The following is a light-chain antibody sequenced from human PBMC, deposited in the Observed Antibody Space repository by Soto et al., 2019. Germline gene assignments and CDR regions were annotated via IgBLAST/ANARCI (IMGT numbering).Light chain of an antibody. CDR1: QSVLYNSNNKNH. CDR3: PQYYSIPFT. V-gene: IGKV4-1*01. J-gene: IGKJ3*01. Sequence: DFVMTEAPDSLAVSLGERATINCKSSQSVLYNSNNKNHLGWFQQKPGHPPKLLIYGASFRPSGVPDRFSGSGSGTDFTLTISSLQAEDVAVYYCPQYYSIPFTFGPGPKVDI. CDR2: GAS.